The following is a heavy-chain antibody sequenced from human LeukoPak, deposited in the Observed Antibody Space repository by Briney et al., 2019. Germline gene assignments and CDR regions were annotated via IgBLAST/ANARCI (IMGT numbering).Heavy chain of an antibody. CDR3: ARDCWPYYYYMDV. CDR1: GGTFSSYA. Sequence: ASVKVSCKSSGGTFSSYAISWVRQAPGQGLEWMGRIIPIFGTADYAQKFQGRVTITTDESTSTPYMELSSLRSEDTAVYYCARDCWPYYYYMDVWGKGTTVTVSS. V-gene: IGHV1-69*05. J-gene: IGHJ6*03. CDR2: IIPIFGTA.